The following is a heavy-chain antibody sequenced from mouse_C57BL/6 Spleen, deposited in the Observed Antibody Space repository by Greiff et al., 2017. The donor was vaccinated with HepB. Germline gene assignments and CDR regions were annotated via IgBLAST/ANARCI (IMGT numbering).Heavy chain of an antibody. CDR3: ARREEDYDYDVSAWFAY. Sequence: EVQLQESGGGLVKPGGSLKLSCAASGFTFSDYGMHWVRQAPEKGLEWVAYISSGSSTIYYADTVKGRFTISRDNAKNTLFLQMTSLRSEDTAMYYCARREEDYDYDVSAWFAYWGQGTLVTVSA. CDR2: ISSGSSTI. J-gene: IGHJ3*01. V-gene: IGHV5-17*01. D-gene: IGHD2-4*01. CDR1: GFTFSDYG.